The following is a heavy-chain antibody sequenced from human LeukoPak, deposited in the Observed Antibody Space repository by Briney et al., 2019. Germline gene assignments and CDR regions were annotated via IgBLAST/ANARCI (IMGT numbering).Heavy chain of an antibody. CDR1: GGSIISYY. J-gene: IGHJ3*02. CDR3: ARRNSSSWVPGAFDI. V-gene: IGHV4-4*07. Sequence: SETLSLTCTVSGGSIISYYWSWIRQPAGKGLEWIGRIYTSGSTNYNPSLKSRVTISVDTSKNQFSLKLSSVTAADTAVYYCARRNSSSWVPGAFDIWGQGTMVTVSS. D-gene: IGHD6-13*01. CDR2: IYTSGST.